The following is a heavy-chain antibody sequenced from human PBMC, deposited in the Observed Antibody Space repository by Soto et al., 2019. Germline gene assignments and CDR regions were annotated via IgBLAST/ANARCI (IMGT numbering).Heavy chain of an antibody. CDR2: IIPILGIA. CDR1: GGTFSSYT. J-gene: IGHJ4*02. Sequence: QVQLVQSGAEVKKPGSSVKVSCKASGGTFSSYTISWVRQAPGQGLEWMGRIIPILGIANYAQKFQGRVTITADKSTSTADMELSSLRSEDTAVYYCAREAAYYGSGSYEYYFDYWGQGTLVTVSS. D-gene: IGHD3-10*01. V-gene: IGHV1-69*02. CDR3: AREAAYYGSGSYEYYFDY.